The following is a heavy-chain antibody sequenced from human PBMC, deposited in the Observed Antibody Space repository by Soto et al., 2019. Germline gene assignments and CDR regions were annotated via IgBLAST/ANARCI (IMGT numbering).Heavy chain of an antibody. D-gene: IGHD3-16*01. CDR2: IYYSGST. Sequence: QVQLQEPGPGLGKPSETLSLTCTVSGGSISSYYWSWIRPPPGKGLEWSGDIYYSGSTNYNPSLKSRVTISVDTSKNQFSLKLSSVTAADTAVYHCARRWGTTFDYWGQGTLVTVSS. CDR3: ARRWGTTFDY. V-gene: IGHV4-59*08. J-gene: IGHJ4*02. CDR1: GGSISSYY.